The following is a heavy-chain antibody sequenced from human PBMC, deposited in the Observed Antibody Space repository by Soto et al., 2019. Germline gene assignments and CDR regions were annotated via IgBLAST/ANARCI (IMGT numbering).Heavy chain of an antibody. J-gene: IGHJ4*02. V-gene: IGHV4-31*03. D-gene: IGHD3-3*01. CDR2: IYYSGST. CDR1: GGSISSGGFY. Sequence: QVQLQESGPGLVKLSQTLSLTCTVSGGSISSGGFYWSWIRQHPGKGLEWIGYIYYSGSTYYNPSLKSRVTISVDTSKNQFSLKLSSVTAADTAVYYCARVSGDFWSGYYPGVHDYWGQGTLVTVSS. CDR3: ARVSGDFWSGYYPGVHDY.